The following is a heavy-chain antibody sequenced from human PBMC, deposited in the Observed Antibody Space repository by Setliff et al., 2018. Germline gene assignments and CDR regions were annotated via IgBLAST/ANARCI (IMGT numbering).Heavy chain of an antibody. CDR1: GYTLTTYF. J-gene: IGHJ4*02. CDR3: ARDGGNGVDY. D-gene: IGHD3-16*01. Sequence: ASVKVSCKASGYTLTTYFMNWVRQAPGQGLEWMGYINTRTGNPMYAQGFTGRFVFSLDPSVSTAYLQISSLKAEDTALYYCARDGGNGVDYWGQGTLVTVSS. V-gene: IGHV7-4-1*02. CDR2: INTRTGNP.